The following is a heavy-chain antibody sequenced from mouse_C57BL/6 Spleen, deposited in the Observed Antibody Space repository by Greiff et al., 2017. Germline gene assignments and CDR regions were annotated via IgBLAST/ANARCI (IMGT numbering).Heavy chain of an antibody. CDR2: ISSGSSTI. CDR1: GFTFSDYG. V-gene: IGHV5-17*01. J-gene: IGHJ2*01. Sequence: VQLKESGGGLVKPGGSLKLSCAASGFTFSDYGMHWVRQAPEKGLEWVAYISSGSSTIYYADTVKGRFTISRDNAKNTLFLQMTSLRSEDTAMYYCARTPIYYYGSSYVDYWGQGTTLTVSS. CDR3: ARTPIYYYGSSYVDY. D-gene: IGHD1-1*01.